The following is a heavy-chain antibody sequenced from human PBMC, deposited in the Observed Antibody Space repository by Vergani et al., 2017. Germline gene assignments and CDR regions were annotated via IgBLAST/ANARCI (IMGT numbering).Heavy chain of an antibody. CDR2: IRYDGSNK. D-gene: IGHD4-23*01. J-gene: IGHJ4*02. Sequence: QVQLVESGGGVVQPGGSLRLSCAASGFTFSSYGMHWVRQAPGKGLEWVAFIRYDGSNKYYADSVKGRFTISRDNSKNTLYLQMNSLRSEDTAVYYCASRLSGYSAPVDYWGQGTLVTVS. CDR1: GFTFSSYG. CDR3: ASRLSGYSAPVDY. V-gene: IGHV3-30*02.